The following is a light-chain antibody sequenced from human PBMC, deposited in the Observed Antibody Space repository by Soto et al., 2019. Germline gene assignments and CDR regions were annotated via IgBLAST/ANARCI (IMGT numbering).Light chain of an antibody. V-gene: IGLV2-23*01. Sequence: QSVLTQSASVSGSPGQSITISCTGTSSDVGSYNLVSWYQQHPDKAPKLMIYEDSKRPSGVSHRFSGSKSGNTASLTISGLQAEDEADYYCCSYAACNPVVFGGGTKLTVL. CDR2: EDS. CDR3: CSYAACNPVV. J-gene: IGLJ2*01. CDR1: SSDVGSYNL.